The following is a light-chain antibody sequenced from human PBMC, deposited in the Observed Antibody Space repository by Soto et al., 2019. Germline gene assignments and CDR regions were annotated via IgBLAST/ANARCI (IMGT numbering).Light chain of an antibody. CDR3: QQYGISLLT. Sequence: VLTQSRATLSVYTRGRATLSCRASQGIFYNLAWYQQKPGQAPRLLIYGASSRATGIPDRFSGSGSGTDFTLTISRLEPEDFAVYCCQQYGISLLTFGGGSKVDIK. CDR2: GAS. J-gene: IGKJ4*01. V-gene: IGKV3-20*01. CDR1: QGIFYN.